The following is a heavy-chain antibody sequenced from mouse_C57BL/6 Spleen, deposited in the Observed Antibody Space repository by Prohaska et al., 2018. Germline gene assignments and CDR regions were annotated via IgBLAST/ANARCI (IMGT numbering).Heavy chain of an antibody. CDR1: GFTFSGFW. Sequence: EVQLLETGGGLVQPGGSRGLSCEGSGFTFSGFWMSWVRLTPGKTLEWIGDINIDGSAINYAPSIKYRFTIFIEKDRSSLYLQMSNVRSVDTATYFCISYVNYWYFDVCGTWTTVTFS. CDR2: INIDGSAI. V-gene: IGHV11-2*01. J-gene: IGHJ1*03. CDR3: ISYVNYWYFDV.